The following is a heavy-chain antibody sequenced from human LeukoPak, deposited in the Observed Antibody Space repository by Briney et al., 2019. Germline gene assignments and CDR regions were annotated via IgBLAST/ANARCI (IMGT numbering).Heavy chain of an antibody. CDR1: GGSISSSNW. V-gene: IGHV4-4*02. CDR3: ASVGPANYDYVWGSYGSSYFDY. D-gene: IGHD3-16*02. Sequence: SETLSLTCTVSGGSISSSNWWSWVRQPPGKGLEWIGEIYHSGSTNYNPSLKSRVTISVDKSKNQFSLKLSSVTAADTAVYYCASVGPANYDYVWGSYGSSYFDYWGQGTLVTVSS. J-gene: IGHJ4*02. CDR2: IYHSGST.